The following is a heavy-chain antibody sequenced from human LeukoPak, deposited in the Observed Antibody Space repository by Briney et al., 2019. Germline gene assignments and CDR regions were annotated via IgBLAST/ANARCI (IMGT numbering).Heavy chain of an antibody. J-gene: IGHJ6*02. Sequence: GGSLRLSCAASGFTFSDYYMSWIRQAPGKGLEWVSGISWNSGSIGYADSVKGRFTISRDNAKNSLYLQMNSLRAEDTALYYCAKVSWAYGMDVWGQGTTVTVSS. V-gene: IGHV3-9*01. CDR3: AKVSWAYGMDV. CDR1: GFTFSDYY. D-gene: IGHD3-16*01. CDR2: ISWNSGSI.